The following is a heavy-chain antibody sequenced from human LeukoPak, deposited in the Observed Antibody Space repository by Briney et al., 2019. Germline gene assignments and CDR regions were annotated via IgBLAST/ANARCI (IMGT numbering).Heavy chain of an antibody. D-gene: IGHD3-3*01. CDR3: ARDFWSGYYPLDY. V-gene: IGHV3-49*04. CDR2: IRSKAYGGTT. Sequence: GGSLRLSCTASGFTFGDYAKRWVRQAPGKGLEWVGFIRSKAYGGTTEYAASVKGRFTISRDDSKSIAYLQMNSLKTEDTAVYYCARDFWSGYYPLDYWGQGTLVTVSS. CDR1: GFTFGDYA. J-gene: IGHJ4*02.